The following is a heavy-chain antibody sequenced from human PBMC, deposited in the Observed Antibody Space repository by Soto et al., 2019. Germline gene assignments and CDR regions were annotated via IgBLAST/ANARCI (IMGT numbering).Heavy chain of an antibody. J-gene: IGHJ5*02. CDR3: ARATASQSITGHNGWFDP. Sequence: QVQLQESGPGLVKPSQTLSLTCTVSGGSISSGDYYWSWIRQPPGKGLEWIGYIYYSGSTYYNPSLKSGVTISVDTSKNQFSVKLSAVTAADTAVYYCARATASQSITGHNGWFDPWGQGTLVTVSS. CDR2: IYYSGST. V-gene: IGHV4-30-4*01. CDR1: GGSISSGDYY. D-gene: IGHD1-20*01.